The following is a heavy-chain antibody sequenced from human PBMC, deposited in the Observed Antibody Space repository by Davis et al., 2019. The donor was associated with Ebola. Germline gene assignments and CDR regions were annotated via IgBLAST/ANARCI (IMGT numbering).Heavy chain of an antibody. D-gene: IGHD3-3*01. V-gene: IGHV3-33*01. CDR3: ARWSGGGYFGTTPLTF. J-gene: IGHJ4*02. Sequence: GGSLRLSCEASGFTFGAYAMHWVRQAPGKGLEWVALIWYDGSDKYYADSVKGRFTVSRDNSRNTLYLHMNSLTSEDTATYYCARWSGGGYFGTTPLTFWGQGALVTVSS. CDR1: GFTFGAYA. CDR2: IWYDGSDK.